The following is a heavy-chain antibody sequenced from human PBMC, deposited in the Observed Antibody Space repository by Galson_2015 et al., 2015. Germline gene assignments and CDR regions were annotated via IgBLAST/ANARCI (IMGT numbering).Heavy chain of an antibody. Sequence: SLRLSCAASGFTFSSYGMHWVRQAPGKGLEWVSAISGSGGSTYYADSVKGRFTISRDNSKNTLYLQMSSLRAEDTAVYYCAKDSSGYFGGRSRWDYWGQGTLVTVSS. CDR1: GFTFSSYG. CDR3: AKDSSGYFGGRSRWDY. J-gene: IGHJ4*02. D-gene: IGHD3-22*01. CDR2: ISGSGGST. V-gene: IGHV3-23*01.